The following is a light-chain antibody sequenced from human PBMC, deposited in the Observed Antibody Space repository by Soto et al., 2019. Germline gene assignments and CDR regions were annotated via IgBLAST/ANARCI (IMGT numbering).Light chain of an antibody. CDR2: EVN. CDR1: SSDVGGYNY. J-gene: IGLJ3*02. CDR3: TSYTNTGTLV. V-gene: IGLV2-14*01. Sequence: QSALTQPASVSGSPGQSITISCTGTSSDVGGYNYVSWYQQYPGKAPKLMIYEVNNRPSGISNRFSGSKSGNTASLTISGLQADDEADYYCTSYTNTGTLVFGGGTKVTVL.